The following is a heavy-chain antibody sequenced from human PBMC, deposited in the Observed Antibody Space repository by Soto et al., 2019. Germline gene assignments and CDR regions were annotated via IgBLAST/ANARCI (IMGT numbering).Heavy chain of an antibody. CDR1: GYSFTSYW. V-gene: IGHV5-51*01. Sequence: GGSLKISCKGSGYSFTSYWIGWVRQMPGKGLEWMGIIYPGDSDTRYGPSLQGQVTISADKSISTAYLQWSSLKASDTAMYYCARLRSTAMAYYFDYWGQGTLVTVSS. CDR2: IYPGDSDT. D-gene: IGHD5-18*01. J-gene: IGHJ4*02. CDR3: ARLRSTAMAYYFDY.